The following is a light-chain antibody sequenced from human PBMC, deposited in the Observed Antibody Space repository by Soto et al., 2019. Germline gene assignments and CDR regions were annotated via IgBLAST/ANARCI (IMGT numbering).Light chain of an antibody. V-gene: IGKV3-20*01. CDR1: QSVSSNY. CDR2: GAS. J-gene: IGKJ3*01. Sequence: EIVLTQSPGTLSLSPGERATLSCRASQSVSSNYLAWYRQKPGQAPRLLIYGASSRASGIPDRFSGSASGTDFTLTISRLEPEDFVVYYCQQYGGSPFTFGPGTKVDIK. CDR3: QQYGGSPFT.